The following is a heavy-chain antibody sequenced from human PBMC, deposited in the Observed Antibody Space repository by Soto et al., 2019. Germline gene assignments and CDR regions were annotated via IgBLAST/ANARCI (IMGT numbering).Heavy chain of an antibody. CDR3: TRATFGVGMDV. V-gene: IGHV3-13*01. CDR1: GFTYRSYG. Sequence: PGGSLRLSCAAFGFTYRSYGMHWVRHVPGKGLEWVSSLGGAGAREYAGSVRGRFTVSRDNAKNSLYLQMDSLRVGDTAVYYCTRATFGVGMDVWGQGTPVTVSS. J-gene: IGHJ6*02. CDR2: LGGAGAR. D-gene: IGHD3-10*01.